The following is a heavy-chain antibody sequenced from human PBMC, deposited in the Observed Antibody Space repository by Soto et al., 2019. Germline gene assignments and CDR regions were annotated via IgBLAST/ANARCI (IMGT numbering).Heavy chain of an antibody. CDR3: ARVGPYIGGDRYIFEF. J-gene: IGHJ4*02. CDR1: GYTFTSYP. D-gene: IGHD2-21*02. Sequence: PSVKVSRKAFGYTFTSYPIHRVRLAPGKRLEWMGWINAGNGNTKYSQKFQGRVTITRDTSASTAYMELGSLRSEDTAVYYCARVGPYIGGDRYIFEFWVQGSLVT. V-gene: IGHV1-3*01. CDR2: INAGNGNT.